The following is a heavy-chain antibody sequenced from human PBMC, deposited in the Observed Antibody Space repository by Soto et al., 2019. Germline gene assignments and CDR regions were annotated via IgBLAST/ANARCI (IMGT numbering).Heavy chain of an antibody. D-gene: IGHD2-8*01. J-gene: IGHJ6*02. CDR3: ARDRYCTFCGMDV. CDR2: IWYDGSNK. Sequence: QVQLVESGGGVVQPGRSLRLSCAASGFTFSSYGMHWVRQAPGKGLEWVAVIWYDGSNKYYADSVKGRFTISRDNSKNTLHLQMNSLRAEDTAVYYCARDRYCTFCGMDVWGQGTTVTVSS. V-gene: IGHV3-33*01. CDR1: GFTFSSYG.